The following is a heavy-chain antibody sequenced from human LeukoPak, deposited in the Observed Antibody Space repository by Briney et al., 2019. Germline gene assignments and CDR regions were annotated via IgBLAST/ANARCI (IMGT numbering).Heavy chain of an antibody. CDR2: IIPIFGTA. V-gene: IGHV1-69*05. CDR3: ARDGYYYDSSGYDY. D-gene: IGHD3-22*01. CDR1: GGTFSSYA. J-gene: IGHJ4*02. Sequence: SVKVSCKASGGTFSSYAISWVRQAPGQGLEWMGRIIPIFGTANYAQKFQGRVTITTDEPTSTAYMELSSLRSEDTAVYYCARDGYYYDSSGYDYWGQGTLVTVSS.